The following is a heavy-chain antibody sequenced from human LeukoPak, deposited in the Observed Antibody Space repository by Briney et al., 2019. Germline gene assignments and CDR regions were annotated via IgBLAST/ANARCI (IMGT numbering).Heavy chain of an antibody. CDR2: IYYSGST. D-gene: IGHD2-2*01. CDR3: ATHCSSTSCYSTRFDY. V-gene: IGHV4-39*07. CDR1: GGSISSYY. J-gene: IGHJ4*02. Sequence: SETLSLTCTVSGGSISSYYWGWIRQPPGKGLEWIGSIYYSGSTYYNPSLKSRVTISVDTSKNQFSLKLSSVTAADTAVYYCATHCSSTSCYSTRFDYWGQGTPVTVSS.